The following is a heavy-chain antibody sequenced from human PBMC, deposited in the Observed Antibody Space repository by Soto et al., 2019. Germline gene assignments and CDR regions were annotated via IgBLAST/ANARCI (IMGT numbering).Heavy chain of an antibody. J-gene: IGHJ4*02. CDR3: ARQIYDSDTGPNFQYYFDS. D-gene: IGHD3-22*01. Sequence: VASLTISCKVSGYSFAGYWITWVRQKPGKGLEWMGRIDPSDSQTYYSPSFRGHVTISVTKSITTVFLQWSSLRASDTAMYYCARQIYDSDTGPNFQYYFDSWGQGTPVTVS. V-gene: IGHV5-10-1*01. CDR2: IDPSDSQT. CDR1: GYSFAGYW.